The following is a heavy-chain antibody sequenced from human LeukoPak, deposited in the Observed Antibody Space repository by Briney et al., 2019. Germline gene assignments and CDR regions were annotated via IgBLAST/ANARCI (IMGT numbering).Heavy chain of an antibody. V-gene: IGHV3-64*01. D-gene: IGHD2-2*01. J-gene: IGHJ3*02. CDR3: ARGSAEDAFDI. CDR1: GFTFSSYA. Sequence: GGSLRLSCAASGFTFSSYAMHWVRQAPGKGLEYVSAISSNGGSTYYANSVKGRFTISRDNSKNTLYLQMGSLRAEDMAVYYCARGSAEDAFDIWGQGTMVTVSS. CDR2: ISSNGGST.